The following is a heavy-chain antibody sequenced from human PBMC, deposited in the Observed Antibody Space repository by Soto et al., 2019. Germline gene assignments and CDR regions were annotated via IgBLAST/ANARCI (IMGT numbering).Heavy chain of an antibody. V-gene: IGHV3-21*01. J-gene: IGHJ6*02. CDR3: ARALTGTTSGGFDV. CDR2: ISRSAKYI. Sequence: ESGGGLVKPGGSLRLLCEVSGFTFSSHTMNWVRQSPGKGLEWVSSISRSAKYIYYSDSLKGRFTVSRDNAKNSLYLQMTSLRAEDTAVYYCARALTGTTSGGFDVWGQGTAVTVSS. CDR1: GFTFSSHT. D-gene: IGHD1-7*01.